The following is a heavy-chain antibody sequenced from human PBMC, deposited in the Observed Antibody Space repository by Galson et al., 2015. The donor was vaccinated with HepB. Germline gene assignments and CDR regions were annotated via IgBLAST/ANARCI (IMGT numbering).Heavy chain of an antibody. D-gene: IGHD2-15*01. Sequence: SLRLSCAASGFALSDFWMHWVRQVPGKRLVWVSHIVNDGSTTAYADSVKGRFTISRDNAKNMLYLQMTSLRVEDTAVYFCARRWAVVGLDYWGQGPLVTVSS. CDR3: ARRWAVVGLDY. CDR2: IVNDGSTT. J-gene: IGHJ4*01. CDR1: GFALSDFW. V-gene: IGHV3-74*01.